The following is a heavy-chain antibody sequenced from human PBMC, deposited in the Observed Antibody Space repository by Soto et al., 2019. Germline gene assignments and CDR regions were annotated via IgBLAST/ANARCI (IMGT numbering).Heavy chain of an antibody. CDR1: GYTFTSYA. D-gene: IGHD2-2*01. J-gene: IGHJ4*02. Sequence: QVPLVQSGAEVKKPGASVKVSCKASGYTFTSYAMHWVRQAPGQRLEWMGWINAGNGNTKYSQKFQGRVTITRDTSASTAYMELSSLRSEDTAVYYCARVTGYCSSTSCYYFDYWGQGTLVTVSS. CDR3: ARVTGYCSSTSCYYFDY. CDR2: INAGNGNT. V-gene: IGHV1-3*01.